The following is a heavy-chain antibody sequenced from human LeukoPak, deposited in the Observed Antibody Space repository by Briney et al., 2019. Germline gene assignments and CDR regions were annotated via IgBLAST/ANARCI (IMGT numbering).Heavy chain of an antibody. J-gene: IGHJ6*02. CDR1: GFTFSSYA. CDR3: ARDSRYSSSWDYYYYYGMDV. Sequence: GGSLRLSCAASGFTFSSYAMHWVRQAPGKGLEWVAVISYDGSNKYYADSVKGRFTISRDNSKNTLYLQMNSLRAEDTAVYYCARDSRYSSSWDYYYYYGMDVWGQGTTVTVSS. D-gene: IGHD6-13*01. V-gene: IGHV3-30-3*01. CDR2: ISYDGSNK.